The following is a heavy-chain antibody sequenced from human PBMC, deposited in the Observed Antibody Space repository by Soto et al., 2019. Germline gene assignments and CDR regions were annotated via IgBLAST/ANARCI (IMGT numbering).Heavy chain of an antibody. CDR2: INAGNGNT. CDR1: GYTFTSYA. Sequence: QVQLVQSGAEEKKPGASVKVSCKASGYTFTSYAMHWVRQAPGQRLEWMGWINAGNGNTKYSQKFQGRVPITRDTSASTAYMELSSLRSEDTAVYYCARAWVVVTAPDYWGQGTLVTVSS. V-gene: IGHV1-3*05. J-gene: IGHJ4*02. CDR3: ARAWVVVTAPDY. D-gene: IGHD2-21*02.